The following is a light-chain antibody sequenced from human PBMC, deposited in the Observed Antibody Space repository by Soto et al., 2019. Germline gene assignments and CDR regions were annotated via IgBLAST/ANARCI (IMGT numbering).Light chain of an antibody. V-gene: IGKV3-20*01. Sequence: EIVLTQSPGTLSSSPGERATLSCRASQSVSSSYLAWYQQKPGQAPRLLIYGASSRATGITDRFSGSGSGTDFTLTISRLEPEDFAVYYCQEYGSSPYTFGQGTKLEIK. CDR1: QSVSSSY. CDR3: QEYGSSPYT. J-gene: IGKJ2*01. CDR2: GAS.